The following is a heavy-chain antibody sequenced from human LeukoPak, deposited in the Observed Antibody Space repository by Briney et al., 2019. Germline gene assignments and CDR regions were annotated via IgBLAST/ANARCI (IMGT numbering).Heavy chain of an antibody. Sequence: PGGSLRLSCAASGFAFSSYAMHWVRQAPGKGLEWVAVISYNGSNKYYADSVKGRFTISRDNSKNTLYLQMNSLRAEDTAVYYCVREVAVDWNYEGGNWFDPWGQGTLVTVSS. CDR2: ISYNGSNK. V-gene: IGHV3-30-3*01. CDR1: GFAFSSYA. CDR3: VREVAVDWNYEGGNWFDP. J-gene: IGHJ5*02. D-gene: IGHD1-7*01.